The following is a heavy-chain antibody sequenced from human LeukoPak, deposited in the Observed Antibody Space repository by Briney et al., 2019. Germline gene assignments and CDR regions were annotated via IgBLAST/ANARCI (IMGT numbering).Heavy chain of an antibody. J-gene: IGHJ6*03. V-gene: IGHV5-51*01. CDR3: PRHPVLGSYGSYYYYMDV. CDR1: GYSFTSYW. Sequence: GESLKISCNGSGYSFTSYWIGLVRQMPGKGLEWMGIIYPGDSDTRYSPSFQGQVTISADKSISTAYLQWSSLTASDTAMYYCPRHPVLGSYGSYYYYMDVWGKGTTVTVSS. CDR2: IYPGDSDT. D-gene: IGHD5-18*01.